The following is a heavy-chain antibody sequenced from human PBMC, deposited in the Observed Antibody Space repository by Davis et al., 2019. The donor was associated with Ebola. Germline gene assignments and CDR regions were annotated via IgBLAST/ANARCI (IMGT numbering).Heavy chain of an antibody. J-gene: IGHJ4*02. V-gene: IGHV1-2*02. CDR1: GYTFTTYG. D-gene: IGHD1-26*01. CDR3: ASDGSGPHTGFDY. Sequence: ASVKVSCKASGYTFTTYGISWVRQAPGQGLEWMGWISLNSGGTKYSHKFQGRVTMTRDTSISTAYMELSGLRSDDTAVYYCASDGSGPHTGFDYWGQGTLVTVSS. CDR2: ISLNSGGT.